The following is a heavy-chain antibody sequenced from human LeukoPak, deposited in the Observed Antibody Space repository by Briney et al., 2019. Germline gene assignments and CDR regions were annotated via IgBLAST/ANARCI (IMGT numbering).Heavy chain of an antibody. Sequence: GGSLRLSCAASGFTFSTYSMNWVRQAPGKGLEWCSSISITSYMYYADSVEGGFTIYRDRSESPLYLQMNGFSADDTAVYYCVRAAPRDRSPASCSLFDPWGQGTLVTVSS. J-gene: IGHJ5*02. CDR2: ISITSYM. CDR3: VRAAPRDRSPASCSLFDP. D-gene: IGHD2-2*01. CDR1: GFTFSTYS. V-gene: IGHV3-21*04.